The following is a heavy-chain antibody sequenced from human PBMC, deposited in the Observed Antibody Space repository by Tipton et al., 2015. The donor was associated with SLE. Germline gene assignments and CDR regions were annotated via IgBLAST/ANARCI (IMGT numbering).Heavy chain of an antibody. Sequence: TLSLTCTVSGDSISNGDDYWSWIRQPPGKGLEWIGNIYYGGGTYYNPSLESRVTISLDTSKNQFSLKLSSVTAADTAVYYCARVSGGIAYMDVWGKGTTVTFSS. V-gene: IGHV4-31*03. CDR1: GDSISNGDDY. CDR2: IYYGGGT. J-gene: IGHJ6*03. CDR3: ARVSGGIAYMDV. D-gene: IGHD6-13*01.